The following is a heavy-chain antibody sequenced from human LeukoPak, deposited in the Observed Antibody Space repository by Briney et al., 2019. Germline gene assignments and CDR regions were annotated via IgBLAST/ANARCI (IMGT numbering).Heavy chain of an antibody. J-gene: IGHJ4*02. CDR2: LYSDGNT. CDR3: ARGEEPLAANTLAY. D-gene: IGHD1-14*01. Sequence: GGSLRLSRAASGVTLTINDMTSGPAAPGKGLEWGSVLYSDGNTKYADSVQGRFTISRDNSKNTLYLEMNSLSPDDTAVYYCARGEEPLAANTLAYWGQGTLVTVSS. V-gene: IGHV3-53*01. CDR1: GVTLTIND.